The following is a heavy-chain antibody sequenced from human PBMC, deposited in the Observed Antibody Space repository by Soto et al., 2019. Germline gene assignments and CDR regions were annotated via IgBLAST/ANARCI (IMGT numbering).Heavy chain of an antibody. Sequence: GGSLRLSCAASGFTFDDYTLHWVRQAPGKGLEWVALISWDGDSTYYADSVKGRFTISRDNSKNSLYLQMNSLRSEDTALYYCAKEIALFVPDAINYFGMDFWGQGTTVTVSS. J-gene: IGHJ6*02. CDR1: GFTFDDYT. CDR3: AKEIALFVPDAINYFGMDF. CDR2: ISWDGDST. V-gene: IGHV3-43*01. D-gene: IGHD2-2*01.